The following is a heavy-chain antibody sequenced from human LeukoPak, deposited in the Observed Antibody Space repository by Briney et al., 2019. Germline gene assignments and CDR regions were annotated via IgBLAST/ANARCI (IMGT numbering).Heavy chain of an antibody. J-gene: IGHJ4*02. CDR3: ARDLGDGYDLGSDY. V-gene: IGHV3-21*01. CDR1: GFTFSNAW. Sequence: GGSLRLSCAASGFTFSNAWMSWVRQAPGKGLEWVSSISSSSSYIYYADSVKGRFTISRDNAKNSLYLQMNSLRAEDTAVYYCARDLGDGYDLGSDYWGQGTLVTVSS. CDR2: ISSSSSYI. D-gene: IGHD5-12*01.